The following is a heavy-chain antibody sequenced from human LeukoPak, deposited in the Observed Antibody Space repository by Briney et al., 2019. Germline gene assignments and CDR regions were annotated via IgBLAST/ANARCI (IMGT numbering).Heavy chain of an antibody. Sequence: GGSLRLSCAASGFTFSSYSMNWVRQAPGKGLEWVGRIKSKTDGGTTDYAAPVKGRFTISRDDSKNTLYLQMNSLKTEDTAVYYCTTGANYYDSSGYYSYAFDIWGQGTMVTVSS. CDR1: GFTFSSYS. D-gene: IGHD3-22*01. CDR3: TTGANYYDSSGYYSYAFDI. J-gene: IGHJ3*02. CDR2: IKSKTDGGTT. V-gene: IGHV3-15*01.